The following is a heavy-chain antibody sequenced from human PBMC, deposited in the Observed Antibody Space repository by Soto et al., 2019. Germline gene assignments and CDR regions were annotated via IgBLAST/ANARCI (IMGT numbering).Heavy chain of an antibody. Sequence: QVQLVQSGAEVKKPGASVKVSCKASGYTFTSYDINWVRQATGQGLESLGWMNPNSGNTAYVQKFQGRVTMTWDASITTAYMELSSLRSEDTAVYFCARGIKYGAYSRWFAPWGQGTLVTVSS. D-gene: IGHD4-17*01. CDR1: GYTFTSYD. CDR2: MNPNSGNT. V-gene: IGHV1-8*01. CDR3: ARGIKYGAYSRWFAP. J-gene: IGHJ5*02.